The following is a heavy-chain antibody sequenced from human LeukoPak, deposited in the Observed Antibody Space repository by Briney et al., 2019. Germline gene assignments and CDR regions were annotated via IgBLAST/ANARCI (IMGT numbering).Heavy chain of an antibody. V-gene: IGHV1-69*04. D-gene: IGHD5-24*01. CDR3: ASAVPRDGYNY. CDR1: GGTFSSYA. CDR2: IIPILGIA. J-gene: IGHJ4*02. Sequence: SVKVSCKASGGTFSSYAVSWVRQAPGQGLEWMGRIIPILGIANYAQKFQGRVTITADKSTSTAYMELSSLRSEDTAVYYCASAVPRDGYNYWGQGTLVTVSS.